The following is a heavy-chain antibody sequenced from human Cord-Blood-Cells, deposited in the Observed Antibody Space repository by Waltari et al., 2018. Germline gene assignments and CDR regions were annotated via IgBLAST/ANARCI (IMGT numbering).Heavy chain of an antibody. CDR2: IKQDGSEK. V-gene: IGHV3-7*01. J-gene: IGHJ4*02. Sequence: EVQLVESGGGLVQPGGSLRLSCAASGFTFSSYWMSWVRQAPGKGLEWVANIKQDGSEKYYVDSVKGRFTISRDNAKNSLYLQMNSLRAEDTAVYYCARDKWTGYSSSWYGTYFDYWGQGTLVTVSS. CDR3: ARDKWTGYSSSWYGTYFDY. D-gene: IGHD6-13*01. CDR1: GFTFSSYW.